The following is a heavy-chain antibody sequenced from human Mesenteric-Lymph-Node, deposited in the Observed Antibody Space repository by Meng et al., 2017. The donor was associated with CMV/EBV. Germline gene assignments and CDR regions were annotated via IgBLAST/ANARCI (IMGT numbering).Heavy chain of an antibody. CDR2: SRFDELTQ. CDR1: GFTFNTYG. J-gene: IGHJ1*01. V-gene: IGHV3-30*02. CDR3: AKEAGEQQLLLRRPEGEYFQH. Sequence: GESLKISCAASGFTFNTYGMHWVRQAPGKGLEWVAFSRFDELTQFHADSVKGRFTISRDNSKNTLYLQMNSLRAEDTAVYYCAKEAGEQQLLLRRPEGEYFQHWGQGTLVTVSS. D-gene: IGHD6-13*01.